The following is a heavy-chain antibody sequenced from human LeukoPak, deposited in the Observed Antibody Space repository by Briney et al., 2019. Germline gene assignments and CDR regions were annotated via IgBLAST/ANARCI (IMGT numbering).Heavy chain of an antibody. CDR1: GDSISSSSYY. CDR2: IYYSGST. D-gene: IGHD3-10*01. J-gene: IGHJ3*02. V-gene: IGHV4-39*07. Sequence: PSETLSLTCTVSGDSISSSSYYWGWIRPPPGKGLEWIGSIYYSGSTYYNPSLKSRVTISVDTSKNQFSLKLSSVTAADTAVYYCARGISMVRGVIITHAFDIWGQGTMVTVSS. CDR3: ARGISMVRGVIITHAFDI.